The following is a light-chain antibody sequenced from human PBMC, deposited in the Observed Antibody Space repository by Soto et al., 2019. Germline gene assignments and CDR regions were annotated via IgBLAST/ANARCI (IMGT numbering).Light chain of an antibody. V-gene: IGLV2-14*03. CDR1: SIDVGHPYNY. J-gene: IGLJ3*02. CDR3: MSYIASTSTHWV. CDR2: GVS. Sequence: QSALTHPASLSGSPGQSITISCTGTSIDVGHPYNYVSWYQQYPGKPPKLLILGVSNRPSGISGRFSGSKSGNTASLTISGLQPEDEADYYCMSYIASTSTHWVLGGGTQLTVL.